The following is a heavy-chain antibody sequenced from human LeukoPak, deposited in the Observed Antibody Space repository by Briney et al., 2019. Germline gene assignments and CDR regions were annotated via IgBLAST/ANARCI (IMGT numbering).Heavy chain of an antibody. Sequence: PSETLSLTCSVSGVSIGTYYWSWVRQPPGKGLEWIGYINYRGTTSYNPSLKSRVTISVDTSKNQFFLNLRSATAADTAVYYCARLEEYVLEYWGLGTLVTVSS. D-gene: IGHD2/OR15-2a*01. CDR1: GVSIGTYY. V-gene: IGHV4-59*08. J-gene: IGHJ4*02. CDR2: INYRGTT. CDR3: ARLEEYVLEY.